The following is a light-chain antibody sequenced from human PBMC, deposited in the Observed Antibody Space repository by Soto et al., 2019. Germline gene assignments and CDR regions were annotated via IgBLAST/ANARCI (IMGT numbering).Light chain of an antibody. CDR1: QSISNNF. CDR2: GAS. Sequence: EIVLTQSPGTLSLSPGESAALSCRASQSISNNFLAWYQRKPGQAPRLLIYGASYRATGIPDRFSGSGSGTDFTLTSTRLEPDDSAVYCCQQYGGSPPTFGQGTTVEVK. J-gene: IGKJ1*01. V-gene: IGKV3-20*01. CDR3: QQYGGSPPT.